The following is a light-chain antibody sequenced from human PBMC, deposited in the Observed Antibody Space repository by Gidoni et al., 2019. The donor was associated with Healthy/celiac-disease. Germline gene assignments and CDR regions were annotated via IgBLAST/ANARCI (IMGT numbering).Light chain of an antibody. Sequence: AIHMPQSPSSLSASVGDIVTITCRASQGIRNDVGWYQQKPGKATKLLIYAASSLQSWVQSRFSGSGSGTDFTLTSSRLQPEDFANYYCLQDNNYPWTFGQGTKGEIK. CDR1: QGIRND. J-gene: IGKJ1*01. CDR3: LQDNNYPWT. CDR2: AAS. V-gene: IGKV1-6*01.